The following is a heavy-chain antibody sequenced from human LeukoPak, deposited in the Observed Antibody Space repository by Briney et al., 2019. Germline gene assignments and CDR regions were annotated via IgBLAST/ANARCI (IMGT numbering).Heavy chain of an antibody. D-gene: IGHD3-3*01. CDR1: GGSISSGSYY. J-gene: IGHJ4*02. CDR3: ARGGVLRFLEWLPYFDY. V-gene: IGHV4-61*02. Sequence: SETLSLTCTVSGGSISSGSYYWSWIRQPAGKGLEWIGRIYTSGSTNYNPSLKSRVTISVDTSTNQFSLKLSSVTAADTAVYYCARGGVLRFLEWLPYFDYWGQGTLVTVSS. CDR2: IYTSGST.